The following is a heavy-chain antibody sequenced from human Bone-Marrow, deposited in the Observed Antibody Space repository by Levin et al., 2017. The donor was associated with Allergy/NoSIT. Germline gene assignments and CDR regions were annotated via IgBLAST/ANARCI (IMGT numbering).Heavy chain of an antibody. CDR1: GYTFTSYD. Sequence: AASVKVSCKASGYTFTSYDINWVRQATGQGLEWMGWMNPNSGNTGYAQKFQGRVTMTRNTSISTAYMELSSLRSEDTAVYYCARVPVLLWFGAPDYWGQGTLVTVSS. D-gene: IGHD3-10*01. V-gene: IGHV1-8*01. J-gene: IGHJ4*02. CDR3: ARVPVLLWFGAPDY. CDR2: MNPNSGNT.